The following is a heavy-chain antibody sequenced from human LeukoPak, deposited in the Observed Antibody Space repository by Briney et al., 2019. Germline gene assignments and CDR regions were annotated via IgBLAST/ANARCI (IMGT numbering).Heavy chain of an antibody. J-gene: IGHJ4*02. CDR3: ARLKYYYDSSQL. CDR2: INHSGST. CDR1: GGSFSGYY. V-gene: IGHV4-34*01. Sequence: SETLSLTCAVYGGSFSGYYWSWIRQPPGKGLEWIGEINHSGSTNYNPSLKSRVTISVDTSKNQFSLKLSSVTAADTAVYYCARLKYYYDSSQLWGQGTLVTVSS. D-gene: IGHD3-22*01.